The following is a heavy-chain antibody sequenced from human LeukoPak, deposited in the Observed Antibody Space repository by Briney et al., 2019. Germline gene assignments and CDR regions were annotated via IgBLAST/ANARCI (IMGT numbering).Heavy chain of an antibody. CDR3: ARHYYDRSGYFYQDY. V-gene: IGHV4-39*01. D-gene: IGHD3-22*01. J-gene: IGHJ4*02. CDR2: IYYSGST. CDR1: GGSISSSSYY. Sequence: SETLSLTCTVSGGSISSSSYYWGWIRQPPGKGLEWIGSIYYSGSTYYNPSLKSRVTISVDTSKNQFSLKLSSVTAADTAVYYCARHYYDRSGYFYQDYWGQGTLVTVSS.